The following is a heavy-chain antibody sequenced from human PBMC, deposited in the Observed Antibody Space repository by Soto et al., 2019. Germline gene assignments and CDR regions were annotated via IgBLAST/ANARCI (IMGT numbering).Heavy chain of an antibody. V-gene: IGHV3-15*01. J-gene: IGHJ4*02. CDR1: GFTFSHAW. D-gene: IGHD3-16*01. CDR2: IKSKADGETK. CDR3: ARERDIKQSLIPGGFSY. Sequence: PGGSLRLSCAASGFTFSHAWMSWVRQAPGKGLEWVGRIKSKADGETKDYGAPVRGRFTISRDDAKDTLYLQMNSLRGDDTALYYCARERDIKQSLIPGGFSYWGQGTLVTVSS.